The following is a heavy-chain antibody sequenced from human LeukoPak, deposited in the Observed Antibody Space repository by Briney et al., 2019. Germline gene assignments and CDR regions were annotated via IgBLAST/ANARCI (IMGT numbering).Heavy chain of an antibody. CDR3: ASQVNWNYDY. V-gene: IGHV3-48*03. Sequence: GGSLRLSCAASGFTFSSYEMNWVRQAPGKGLEWVSYISSSGSTIYYADSVKGRFTISRDNAKNSLYLQMNSLRAVDTAVYYCASQVNWNYDYWGQGTLVTVSS. D-gene: IGHD1-1*01. CDR1: GFTFSSYE. J-gene: IGHJ4*02. CDR2: ISSSGSTI.